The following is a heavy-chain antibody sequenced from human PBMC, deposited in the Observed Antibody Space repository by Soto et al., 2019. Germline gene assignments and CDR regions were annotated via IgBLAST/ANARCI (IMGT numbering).Heavy chain of an antibody. CDR1: GYTFTSYY. CDR3: ARDNYEGDYYGMDV. V-gene: IGHV1-46*01. D-gene: IGHD3-22*01. J-gene: IGHJ6*02. CDR2: INPSGGST. Sequence: ASVKVSCKASGYTFTSYYMHWVRQAPGQGPEWMGIINPSGGSTSYAQKFQGRVTMTRDTSTSTVYMDLSSLRSGDTAVYYCARDNYEGDYYGMDVWGQGTTVTVSS.